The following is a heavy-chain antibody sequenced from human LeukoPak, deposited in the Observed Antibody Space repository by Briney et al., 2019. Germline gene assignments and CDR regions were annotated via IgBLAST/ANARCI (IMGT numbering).Heavy chain of an antibody. V-gene: IGHV3-23*01. D-gene: IGHD6-19*01. CDR3: AKSVYYYYYMDD. Sequence: GGSLRLSCAASGFTFSSYAMSWVRQAPGKGLEWVSAISGSGGSTYYADPVKGRFTISRDNSKNTLYLQMNSLRAEDTAVYYCAKSVYYYYYMDDWGKGTTVTVSS. CDR2: ISGSGGST. J-gene: IGHJ6*03. CDR1: GFTFSSYA.